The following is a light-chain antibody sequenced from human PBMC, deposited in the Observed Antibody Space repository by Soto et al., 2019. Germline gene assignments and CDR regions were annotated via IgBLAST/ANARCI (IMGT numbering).Light chain of an antibody. J-gene: IGKJ5*01. CDR2: AAT. V-gene: IGKV1-39*01. CDR3: QQGYSTPIT. CDR1: QSISSY. Sequence: DIQMTQSPSSLSASVGERVTITCRASQSISSYLNWYQQKPGKAPKLLIYAATSLQSGDPSSFSGSGSGTEFTLTISSLQPEDVATYYCQQGYSTPITFGQGTRLEIK.